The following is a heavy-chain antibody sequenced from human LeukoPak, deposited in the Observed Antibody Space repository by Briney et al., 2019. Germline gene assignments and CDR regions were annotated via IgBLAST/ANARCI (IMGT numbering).Heavy chain of an antibody. CDR2: INHSGST. D-gene: IGHD6-13*01. V-gene: IGHV4-34*01. J-gene: IGHJ5*02. CDR3: ARRSIAAAGPFDP. Sequence: SETLSLTCAVYGGSFSGYYWSWIRQPPGKGLEWIGEINHSGSTNYNPSLKSRVTISVDTSKNQFSLKLSSVTAADTAVYYCARRSIAAAGPFDPWGQGTLVTVSS. CDR1: GGSFSGYY.